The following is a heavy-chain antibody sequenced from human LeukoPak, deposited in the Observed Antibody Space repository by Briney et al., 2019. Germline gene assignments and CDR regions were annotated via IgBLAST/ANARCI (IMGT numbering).Heavy chain of an antibody. CDR1: GFTFSSYG. Sequence: PGGSLRLSCAASGFTFSSYGMSWVRQAPGKGLEWVSSIGGSGGNTYYADSVKGRFTISRDNSKNTLFLHMNSLRAEDTAVYYCAKALGGYHFDYWGQGTLVTVSS. D-gene: IGHD3-16*01. V-gene: IGHV3-23*01. J-gene: IGHJ4*02. CDR3: AKALGGYHFDY. CDR2: IGGSGGNT.